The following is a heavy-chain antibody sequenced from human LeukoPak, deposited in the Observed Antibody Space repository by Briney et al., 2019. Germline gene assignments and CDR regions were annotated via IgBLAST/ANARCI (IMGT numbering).Heavy chain of an antibody. CDR1: GFTFSDYY. CDR2: IYSGGST. D-gene: IGHD6-19*01. V-gene: IGHV3-53*01. J-gene: IGHJ5*02. CDR3: ARDNGGSSGWYLWFDP. Sequence: GGSLRLSCAASGFTFSDYYMSWIRQAPGKGLEWVSVIYSGGSTYYADSVKGRFTISRDNSKNTLYLQMNSLRAEDTAVYYCARDNGGSSGWYLWFDPWGQGTLVTVSS.